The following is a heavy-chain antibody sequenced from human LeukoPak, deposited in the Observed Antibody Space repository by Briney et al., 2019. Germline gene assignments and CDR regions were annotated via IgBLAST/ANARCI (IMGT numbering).Heavy chain of an antibody. D-gene: IGHD1-14*01. CDR1: GYTFTGYY. V-gene: IGHV1-2*02. J-gene: IGHJ5*02. CDR2: INPNSGDT. Sequence: ASVKVSCKASGYTFTGYYTHWVRQAPGQGLEWMGWINPNSGDTNYAQKFQGRVTMTRDTSISTAYMELSRLRSDDTAVYYCARVNRDLARRQYGFDPWGQGTLVTVSS. CDR3: ARVNRDLARRQYGFDP.